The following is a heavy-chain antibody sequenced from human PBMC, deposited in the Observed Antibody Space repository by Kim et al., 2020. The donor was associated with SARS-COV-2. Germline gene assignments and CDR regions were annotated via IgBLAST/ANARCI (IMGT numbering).Heavy chain of an antibody. CDR1: GYTFTGYY. J-gene: IGHJ5*02. CDR3: ARDHGDVDTATTGFNWFDP. D-gene: IGHD5-18*01. CDR2: INPNSGGT. V-gene: IGHV1-2*06. Sequence: ASVKVSCKASGYTFTGYYMHWVRQAPGQGLEWMGRINPNSGGTNYAQKFQGRVTMTRDTSISTAYMELSRLRSDDTAVYYCARDHGDVDTATTGFNWFDPWGQGTLVTVSS.